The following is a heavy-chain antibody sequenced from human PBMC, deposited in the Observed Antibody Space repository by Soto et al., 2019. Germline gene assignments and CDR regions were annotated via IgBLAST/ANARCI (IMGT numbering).Heavy chain of an antibody. D-gene: IGHD6-19*01. CDR2: VNHSGNT. CDR3: ARGQGSGWLDY. CDR1: GGSFSGYY. Sequence: SETLSLTCAVYGGSFSGYYWSWIRQPPGKGLEWIGEVNHSGNTNYNPSLKSRVTISVDTSKNQFSLQLSSVTAADTAVYYCARGQGSGWLDYWGQGILVTVSS. V-gene: IGHV4-34*01. J-gene: IGHJ4*02.